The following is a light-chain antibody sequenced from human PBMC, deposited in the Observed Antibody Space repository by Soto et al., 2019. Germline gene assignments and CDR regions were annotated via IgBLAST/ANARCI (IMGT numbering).Light chain of an antibody. J-gene: IGLJ2*01. CDR1: SSDVGGYNY. Sequence: QSALTQPPSASGSPGQSVTISCTGTSSDVGGYNYVSWYQQHPGKAPKLMISEVTKRPSGVPDRFSGSKSGNTASLTVSGLQAEDEADYSCSSYAGSNIVVFGGGTKLTVL. CDR2: EVT. CDR3: SSYAGSNIVV. V-gene: IGLV2-8*01.